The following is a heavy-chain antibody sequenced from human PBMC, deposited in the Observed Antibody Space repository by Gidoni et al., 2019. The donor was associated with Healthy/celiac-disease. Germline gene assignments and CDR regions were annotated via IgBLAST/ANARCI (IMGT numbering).Heavy chain of an antibody. D-gene: IGHD2-15*01. V-gene: IGHV1-18*01. J-gene: IGHJ3*02. CDR1: GYTFTSYG. CDR2: IIAYNVNT. Sequence: QVQLVQSGAEVKKPGASVKVSCKASGYTFTSYGISWVRQAPGQGLDWMGWIIAYNVNTNYEQKLQGRVTMTTDTSTSTAYMELRSLRSDDTAVYYCARDSFSVVTEGVDAFDIWGQGTMVTVSS. CDR3: ARDSFSVVTEGVDAFDI.